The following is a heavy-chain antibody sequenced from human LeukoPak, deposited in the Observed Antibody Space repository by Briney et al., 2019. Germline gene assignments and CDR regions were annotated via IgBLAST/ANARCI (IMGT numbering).Heavy chain of an antibody. CDR2: IYYSGST. CDR1: GGSISSGGYY. V-gene: IGHV4-61*08. D-gene: IGHD2-2*01. Sequence: PSQTLSLTCTVSGGSISSGGYYWSWIRQPPGKGLEWIGYIYYSGSTNYNPSLKSRVTISVDTSKNQFSLKLSSVTAADTAVYYCARGVVPAAMGYYYYMDVWGKGTTVTVSS. J-gene: IGHJ6*03. CDR3: ARGVVPAAMGYYYYMDV.